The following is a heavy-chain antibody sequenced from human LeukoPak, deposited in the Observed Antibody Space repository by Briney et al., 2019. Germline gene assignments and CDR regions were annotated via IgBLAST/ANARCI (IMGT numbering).Heavy chain of an antibody. CDR3: ARGEVVTANSFSTNAFDI. V-gene: IGHV4-31*03. CDR1: GGSISSGGYY. D-gene: IGHD2-21*02. CDR2: IYYSGST. Sequence: SETLSLTCTASGGSISSGGYYWSWIRQHPGKGLEWIGYIYYSGSTYYNPSLKSRVTISVDTSKNQFSLKLSSVTAADTAVYYCARGEVVTANSFSTNAFDIWGQGTMVTVSS. J-gene: IGHJ3*02.